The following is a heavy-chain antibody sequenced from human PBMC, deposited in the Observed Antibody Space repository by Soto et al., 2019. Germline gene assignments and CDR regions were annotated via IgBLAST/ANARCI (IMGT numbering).Heavy chain of an antibody. CDR1: GFTFSSYG. Sequence: QVQLVESGGGVVQPGRSLRLSCAASGFTFSSYGMHWVRQAPGKGLEGVAVISYDGCNKYYADSVKGRFTISRDNSKNTLYLQMNSLRAEDTAVYYCAKAESWCSGGSCYENPPMDVWGQGTTVTVSS. V-gene: IGHV3-30*18. CDR3: AKAESWCSGGSCYENPPMDV. J-gene: IGHJ6*02. D-gene: IGHD2-15*01. CDR2: ISYDGCNK.